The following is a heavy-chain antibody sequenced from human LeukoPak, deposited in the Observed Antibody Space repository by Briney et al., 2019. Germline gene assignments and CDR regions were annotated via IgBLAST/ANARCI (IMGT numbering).Heavy chain of an antibody. J-gene: IGHJ6*03. CDR2: IYDSGST. Sequence: PSETLSLTCTVSGGSISSYYWSWIRQPPGKGLEWIGYIYDSGSTNYNPSLKSRVTISVDTSKNQFSLKLSSVTAADTAVYCCARLNYYYYYMDVWGKGTTVTISS. CDR1: GGSISSYY. V-gene: IGHV4-59*08. CDR3: ARLNYYYYYMDV.